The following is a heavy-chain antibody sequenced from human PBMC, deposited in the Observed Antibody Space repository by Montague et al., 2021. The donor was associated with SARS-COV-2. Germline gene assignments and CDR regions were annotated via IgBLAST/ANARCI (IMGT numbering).Heavy chain of an antibody. CDR3: ARATVAHITIFGVVTSFDY. V-gene: IGHV4-34*01. J-gene: IGHJ4*02. CDR1: GGSFSPYY. D-gene: IGHD3-3*01. Sequence: SETLSLTCAVYGGSFSPYYWAWIRQSPGKGLEWIGNIDHSGNTNYNPSLKSRVSISVGTSKNQFSLKLSSVTAADTAVYYCARATVAHITIFGVVTSFDYWGQGTLVTVSS. CDR2: IDHSGNT.